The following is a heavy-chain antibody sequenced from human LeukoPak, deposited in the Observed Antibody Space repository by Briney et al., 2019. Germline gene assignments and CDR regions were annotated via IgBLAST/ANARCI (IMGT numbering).Heavy chain of an antibody. J-gene: IGHJ4*02. CDR3: ARAAVAGLDY. D-gene: IGHD6-19*01. CDR2: ISSSSSYI. Sequence: GGSLRLSCAASGFTFSSYSMNWVRQAPGKGLEWVSSISSSSSYIYYADSVKGRFTISRDNAMNSLYLQMNSLRAEDTAVYYCARAAVAGLDYWGQGTLVTVSS. V-gene: IGHV3-21*01. CDR1: GFTFSSYS.